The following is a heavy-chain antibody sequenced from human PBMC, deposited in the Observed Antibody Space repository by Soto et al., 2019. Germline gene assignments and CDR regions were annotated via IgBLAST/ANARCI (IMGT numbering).Heavy chain of an antibody. V-gene: IGHV3-48*02. CDR1: GFTFSSYS. J-gene: IGHJ4*02. CDR3: ARAGYRSVDY. Sequence: EVQLVESGGGLVQPGGSLRRSCAASGFTFSSYSMNWVRQAPGKGLEWVSYISSSGSTIYYADSVRGXFTISRDNAKNSLYLQMNSLRDEDTAVYYCARAGYRSVDYWGQGTLVTVSS. D-gene: IGHD3-3*01. CDR2: ISSSGSTI.